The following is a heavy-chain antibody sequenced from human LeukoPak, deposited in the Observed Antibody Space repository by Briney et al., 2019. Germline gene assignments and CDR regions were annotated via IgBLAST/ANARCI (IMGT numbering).Heavy chain of an antibody. CDR1: GFTFSSYS. D-gene: IGHD3-22*01. CDR2: ISGSGGST. CDR3: AKDRKTYYYDSSGSHHWFAP. V-gene: IGHV3-23*01. Sequence: PGGSLRLSCAASGFTFSSYSMSWVRQPPGKGLEWVSAISGSGGSTYYAPSVKGRFTISRDNSKNTLYLQMNSLTAEDTAVYYCAKDRKTYYYDSSGSHHWFAPWGQGTLVTVSS. J-gene: IGHJ5*02.